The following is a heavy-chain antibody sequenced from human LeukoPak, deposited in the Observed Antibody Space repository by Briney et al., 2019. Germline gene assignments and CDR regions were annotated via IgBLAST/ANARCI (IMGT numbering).Heavy chain of an antibody. D-gene: IGHD6-19*01. J-gene: IGHJ4*02. Sequence: SQTLSLTCTVSGGSISSGSYYWSWIRQPAGKGLEWIGRIYTSGSTNYNPSLKSRVTISVDTSKNQFSLELRCVTAADTAVYYCARDTGSGWSIDYWGQGTLVTVSS. CDR1: GGSISSGSYY. CDR2: IYTSGST. CDR3: ARDTGSGWSIDY. V-gene: IGHV4-61*02.